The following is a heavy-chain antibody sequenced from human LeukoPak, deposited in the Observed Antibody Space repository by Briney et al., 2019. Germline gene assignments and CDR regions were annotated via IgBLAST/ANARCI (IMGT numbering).Heavy chain of an antibody. J-gene: IGHJ4*02. V-gene: IGHV3-7*01. CDR1: GFTFSSHW. CDR3: ARAVYYDSSGYWGYYFDY. D-gene: IGHD3-22*01. CDR2: INQDASEY. Sequence: GGSLRLSCAASGFTFSSHWMSWVRQATGKGLEWVVNINQDASEYYYVDSVEGRFTIYRDNAKNSLYLQMNSLRVEDTAVYFCARAVYYDSSGYWGYYFDYWGQGTLGTGSA.